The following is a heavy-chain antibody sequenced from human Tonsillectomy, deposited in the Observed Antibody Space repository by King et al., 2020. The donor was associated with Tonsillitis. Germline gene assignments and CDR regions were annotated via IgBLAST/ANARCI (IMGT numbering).Heavy chain of an antibody. CDR2: IYHSGST. V-gene: IGHV4-38-2*02. CDR1: GYSISSGYY. CDR3: ARGAVTGSHDF. D-gene: IGHD6-19*01. J-gene: IGHJ4*02. Sequence: VQLQESGPGLVKPSETLSLICTVSGYSISSGYYWGWIRQPPGKGLEWIGVIYHSGSTYYNPSLKCRVTISVDTSKNQFSLNLSSVTAADTAVYYCARGAVTGSHDFWGQGTLVTVSS.